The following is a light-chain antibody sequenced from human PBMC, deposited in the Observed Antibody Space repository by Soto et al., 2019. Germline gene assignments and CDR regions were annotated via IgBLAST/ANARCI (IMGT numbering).Light chain of an antibody. J-gene: IGKJ5*01. CDR3: QQYGSSPLIT. V-gene: IGKV3-20*01. CDR1: QSVSNAY. CDR2: GTS. Sequence: EIVLTQSPGTLSLSPGERATLSCRASQSVSNAYLAWYQQKPGQAPRLLISGTSSRATGIPDRFSGSGSGTDFTLTISRLEPEDFAVYYCQQYGSSPLITFGQGTRLEMK.